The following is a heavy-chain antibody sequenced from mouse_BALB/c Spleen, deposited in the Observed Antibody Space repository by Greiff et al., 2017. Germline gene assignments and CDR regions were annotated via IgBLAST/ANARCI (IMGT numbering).Heavy chain of an antibody. J-gene: IGHJ3*01. CDR3: ATSTMITTFAY. CDR1: GFSLTSYG. V-gene: IGHV2-4-1*01. Sequence: QVQLQQSGPGLVQPSQSLSITCTVSGFSLTSYGVHWVRQSPGKGLEWLGVIWSGGSTDYNAAFISRLSISKDNSKSQVFFKMNSLQADDTAIYYCATSTMITTFAYWGQGTLVTVSA. CDR2: IWSGGST. D-gene: IGHD2-4*01.